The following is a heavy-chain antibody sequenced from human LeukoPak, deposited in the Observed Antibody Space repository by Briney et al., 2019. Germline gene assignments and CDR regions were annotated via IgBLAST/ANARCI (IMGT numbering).Heavy chain of an antibody. CDR3: ARASYGSGSRGFDY. CDR1: GFTFSNYD. CDR2: ISSSSTTM. J-gene: IGHJ4*02. Sequence: GGSLRLSCAASGFTFSNYDMNWVRQPPGKGLEWVSYISSSSTTMYYADSVKGRFTISRDNAKNSLYLQMSSLRGEDTAVYYCARASYGSGSRGFDYWGQGTLVTVSS. V-gene: IGHV3-48*01. D-gene: IGHD3-10*01.